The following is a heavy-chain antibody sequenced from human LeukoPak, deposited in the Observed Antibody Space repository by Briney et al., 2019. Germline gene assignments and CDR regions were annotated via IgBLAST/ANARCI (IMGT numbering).Heavy chain of an antibody. D-gene: IGHD3-22*01. CDR1: GFTFSSYG. CDR3: ARANYYDSSGYPGAFDI. Sequence: PGGSLILSCAASGFTFSSYGMHWVRQAPGKGLEWVAVIWYDGSNKYYADSVKGRFTISRDNSKNTLYLQMNSLRAEDTAVYYCARANYYDSSGYPGAFDIWGQGTMVTVSS. CDR2: IWYDGSNK. V-gene: IGHV3-33*01. J-gene: IGHJ3*02.